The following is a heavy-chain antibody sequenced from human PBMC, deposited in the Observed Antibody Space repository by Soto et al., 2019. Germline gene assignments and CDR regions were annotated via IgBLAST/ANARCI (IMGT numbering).Heavy chain of an antibody. CDR1: SGSISSITYY. CDR2: FFIGGST. D-gene: IGHD3-10*01. J-gene: IGHJ5*02. CDR3: ARGLGP. V-gene: IGHV4-39*07. Sequence: PSETLSLTCTVSSGSISSITYYWGWMRQPPGKGLEWIASFFIGGSTYYNPSLKSRVTISVDRSKNQFSLKLSSVTAADTAVYYCARGLGPWGQGTLVTVSS.